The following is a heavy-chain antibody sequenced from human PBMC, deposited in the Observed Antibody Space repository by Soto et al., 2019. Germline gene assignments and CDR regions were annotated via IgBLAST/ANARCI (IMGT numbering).Heavy chain of an antibody. CDR1: GYMFTGNY. Sequence: QVQLVQSGTEVKKPGASVKVSCKASGYMFTGNYMHWVRQAPGQGLEYMGWINPNSGATNYAQKFQGRVTMTWDTSISTAYVELSRLRSDDTAVYYCAPHYPDGIGYFDHWGQGTLVTVSS. CDR3: APHYPDGIGYFDH. J-gene: IGHJ4*02. D-gene: IGHD3-22*01. V-gene: IGHV1-2*02. CDR2: INPNSGAT.